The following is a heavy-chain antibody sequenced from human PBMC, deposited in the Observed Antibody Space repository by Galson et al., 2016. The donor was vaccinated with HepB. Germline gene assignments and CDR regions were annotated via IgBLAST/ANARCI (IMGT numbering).Heavy chain of an antibody. Sequence: SVKVSCKASGYTFTNYAIHWVRQAPGQRLEWMGWINADNGDTKFSQRFQGRVTITRDTSANTAYMDLSSLRSEDTAVYYCARDLTDASCYTMDVWGLGTTVTVSS. CDR2: INADNGDT. V-gene: IGHV1-3*01. CDR3: ARDLTDASCYTMDV. CDR1: GYTFTNYA. D-gene: IGHD2-15*01. J-gene: IGHJ6*02.